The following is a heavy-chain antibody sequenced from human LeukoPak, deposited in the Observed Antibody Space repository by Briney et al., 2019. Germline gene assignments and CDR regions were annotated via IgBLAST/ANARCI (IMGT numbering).Heavy chain of an antibody. D-gene: IGHD2-2*01. CDR3: GRVNVVVVPAAVVGALDI. V-gene: IGHV1-2*02. CDR2: INPKSGAT. Sequence: ASVKVSCKASGYSFSGHWIHWVRQAPGQGLEWMGWINPKSGATYYAQKFQGRVTMTRDMSISTTYLELSRLRSDDTARYYCGRVNVVVVPAAVVGALDIWGQGTMVTVSP. CDR1: GYSFSGHW. J-gene: IGHJ3*02.